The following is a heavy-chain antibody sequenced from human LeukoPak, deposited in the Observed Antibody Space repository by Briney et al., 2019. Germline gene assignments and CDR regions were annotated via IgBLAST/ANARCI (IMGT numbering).Heavy chain of an antibody. CDR3: AKDVDGYNKGALDY. CDR1: GFTFDDYA. CDR2: ISGDGGST. V-gene: IGHV3-43*02. Sequence: GGSLRLSCAAYGFTFDDYAMHWVRQAPGKGLEWVSLISGDGGSTYYADSVKGRFTISRDNSKNSLYLQMNSLRTEDTALYYCAKDVDGYNKGALDYWGQGTLVTVSS. J-gene: IGHJ4*02. D-gene: IGHD5-24*01.